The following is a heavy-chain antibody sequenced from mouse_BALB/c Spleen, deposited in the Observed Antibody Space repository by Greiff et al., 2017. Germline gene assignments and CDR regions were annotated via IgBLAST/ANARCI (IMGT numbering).Heavy chain of an antibody. CDR2: INPSNGRT. J-gene: IGHJ4*01. D-gene: IGHD2-14*01. CDR3: ASDRYDGRDYYAMDY. Sequence: VKLQQPGAELVKPGASVKLSCKASGYTFTSYWMHWVKQRPGQGLEWIGEINPSNGRTNYNEKFKSKATLTVDKSSSTAYMQLSSLTSEDSAVYYCASDRYDGRDYYAMDYWGQGTSVTVSS. CDR1: GYTFTSYW. V-gene: IGHV1S81*02.